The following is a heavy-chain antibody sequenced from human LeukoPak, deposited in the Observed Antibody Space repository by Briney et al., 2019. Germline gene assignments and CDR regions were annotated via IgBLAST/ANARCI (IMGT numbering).Heavy chain of an antibody. D-gene: IGHD3-10*01. CDR2: IKEDGREK. CDR1: GFTFSSSW. J-gene: IGHJ4*01. Sequence: GGSLRLSCATSGFTFSSSWMSWVRQAPGKGLECVANIKEDGREKYYVDSVKGRFTISRDNAKNSLYLQMSSLRAEDTAVYYCARGGRPDYWGQEPWSPSPQ. CDR3: ARGGRPDY. V-gene: IGHV3-7*01.